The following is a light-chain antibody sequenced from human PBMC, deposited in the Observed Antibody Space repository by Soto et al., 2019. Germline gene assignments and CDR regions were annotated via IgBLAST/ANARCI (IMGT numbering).Light chain of an antibody. CDR2: DAS. Sequence: DIQMTQSPSSLSASVGDTITITCRVSQGISNSLNWYQLRPGEAPKLLIYDASNLAPGVPYRLSGSGSGTHFTLTVNSLQTEDIATYYCHQYNNDPFTFGPGTKVDLK. J-gene: IGKJ3*01. V-gene: IGKV1-33*01. CDR1: QGISNS. CDR3: HQYNNDPFT.